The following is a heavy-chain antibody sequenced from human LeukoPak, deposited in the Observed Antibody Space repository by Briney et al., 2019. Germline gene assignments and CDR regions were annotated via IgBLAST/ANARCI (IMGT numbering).Heavy chain of an antibody. CDR3: ARDLWFRERINWFDP. Sequence: ASVKVSCKASGGTFSSYAISWVRQAPGQGLEWMGRIIPILGIANYAQKFQGRVTITADKSTSTAYMELSSLRSEDTAVYYCARDLWFRERINWFDPWGQGTLVTVSS. CDR2: IIPILGIA. D-gene: IGHD3-10*01. V-gene: IGHV1-69*04. CDR1: GGTFSSYA. J-gene: IGHJ5*02.